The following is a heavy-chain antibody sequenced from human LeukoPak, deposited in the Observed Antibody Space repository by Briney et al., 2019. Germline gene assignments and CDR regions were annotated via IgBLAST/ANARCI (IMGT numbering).Heavy chain of an antibody. D-gene: IGHD3-22*01. CDR1: GYTFTGYY. V-gene: IGHV1-2*06. CDR3: VRYDSSGYYYFDY. Sequence: ASVKVSCKASGYTFTGYYMHWVRQAPGRGLEWMGRINPNSGGTNYAQKFQGRVTMTRDTSISTACMELSRLRSDDTAVYYCVRYDSSGYYYFDYWGQGTLVTVSS. CDR2: INPNSGGT. J-gene: IGHJ4*02.